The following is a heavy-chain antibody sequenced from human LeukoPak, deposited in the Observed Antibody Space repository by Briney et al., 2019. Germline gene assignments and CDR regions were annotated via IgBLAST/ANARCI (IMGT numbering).Heavy chain of an antibody. J-gene: IGHJ5*02. Sequence: SETLSLTCTVSGGSISSYYWSWIRQPPGKGLEWIGYIYYSGSTNYNPSLKSRVTISVDMSKNQFSLKLSSVTAADTAVYYCARAPGAATFDPWGQGTLVTVSS. V-gene: IGHV4-59*01. CDR3: ARAPGAATFDP. CDR1: GGSISSYY. D-gene: IGHD6-25*01. CDR2: IYYSGST.